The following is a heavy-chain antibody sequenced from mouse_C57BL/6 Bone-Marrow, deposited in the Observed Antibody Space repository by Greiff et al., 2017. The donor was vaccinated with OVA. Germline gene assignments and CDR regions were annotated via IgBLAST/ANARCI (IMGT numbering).Heavy chain of an antibody. CDR3: AKNHYYGSSYFAY. Sequence: VQLQQSGPGLVQPSQSLSITCTVSGFSLTSYGVHWVRQSPGKGLEWLGVIWRGGSTDYNAAFMSRLSITKDNSKSQVFFKMNSLQADDTAIYYCAKNHYYGSSYFAYWGQGTLVTVSA. CDR2: IWRGGST. V-gene: IGHV2-5*01. CDR1: GFSLTSYG. D-gene: IGHD1-1*01. J-gene: IGHJ3*01.